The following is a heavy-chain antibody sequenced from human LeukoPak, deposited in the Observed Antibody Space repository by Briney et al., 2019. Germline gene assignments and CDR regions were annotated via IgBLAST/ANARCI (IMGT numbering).Heavy chain of an antibody. CDR3: AREDSSSSPPMDV. CDR2: IKQDGSEK. Sequence: GGSLRLSCAASGFTFSSYWMSWVRQAPGKGLEWVANIKQDGSEKSYVDSVKGRFTISRDNAKNSLYLQMNSLRAEDTAVYYCAREDSSSSPPMDVWGKGTTVTVSS. J-gene: IGHJ6*03. CDR1: GFTFSSYW. D-gene: IGHD6-6*01. V-gene: IGHV3-7*01.